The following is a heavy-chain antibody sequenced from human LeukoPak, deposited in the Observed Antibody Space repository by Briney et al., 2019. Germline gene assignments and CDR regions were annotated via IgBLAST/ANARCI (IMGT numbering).Heavy chain of an antibody. CDR3: AIRYYDFWSGYPSLPDY. D-gene: IGHD3-3*01. V-gene: IGHV4-59*08. CDR1: GGSISSYY. J-gene: IGHJ4*02. CDR2: IYYSGSS. Sequence: SETLSLTCTVSGGSISSYYWSWIRQPPGKGLEWIGDIYYSGSSNYNPSLKSRVTISVDTSKNQFSLKRSSVNAADTAVYYCAIRYYDFWSGYPSLPDYWGQGTLVTVSS.